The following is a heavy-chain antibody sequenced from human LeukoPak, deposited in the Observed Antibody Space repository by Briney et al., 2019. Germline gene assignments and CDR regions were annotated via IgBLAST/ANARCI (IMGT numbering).Heavy chain of an antibody. D-gene: IGHD3-10*01. CDR3: ARDGYGSTVEAFDI. CDR2: INHKGAT. V-gene: IGHV4-34*01. CDR1: GGSFSGYY. Sequence: PSETLSLTCAVYGGSFSGYYWTWVRQPPGKGLEWIGEINHKGATNYNPSLKSRVTISLDTSKNQFSLKLSSVTAADTAVYYCARDGYGSTVEAFDIWGQGTMVTVSS. J-gene: IGHJ3*02.